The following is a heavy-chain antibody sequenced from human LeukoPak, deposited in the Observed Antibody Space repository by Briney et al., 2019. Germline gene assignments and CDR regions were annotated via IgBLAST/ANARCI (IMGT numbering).Heavy chain of an antibody. CDR3: AMVYCGGDCYS. Sequence: SVTVSCKASGVTFSSYAISWVRQAPGQGLEWMGGIVPIFGTANYAEKFQGRVTITADDSTSTAYMELSSLRSEDTAVYYCAMVYCGGDCYSWGQGTLVTVSS. J-gene: IGHJ5*02. D-gene: IGHD2-21*02. CDR2: IVPIFGTA. CDR1: GVTFSSYA. V-gene: IGHV1-69*13.